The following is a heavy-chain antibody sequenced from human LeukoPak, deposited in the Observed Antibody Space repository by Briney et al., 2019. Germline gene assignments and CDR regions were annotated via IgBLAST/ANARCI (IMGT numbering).Heavy chain of an antibody. V-gene: IGHV3-23*01. D-gene: IGHD3-9*01. CDR2: ISGSGGST. Sequence: GGSLRLSYAASGFTFSSYAMSWVRQAPGKGLEWVSAISGSGGSTYYADSVKGRFTISRDNSKNTLYLQMNSLRAEDTAVYYCAKGDGEDDILTGYYDWGQGTLVTVSS. CDR1: GFTFSSYA. J-gene: IGHJ4*02. CDR3: AKGDGEDDILTGYYD.